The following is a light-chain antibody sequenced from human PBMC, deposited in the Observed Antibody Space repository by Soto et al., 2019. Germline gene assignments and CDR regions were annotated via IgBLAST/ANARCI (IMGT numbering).Light chain of an antibody. CDR3: QQSYKTPHT. V-gene: IGKV1-39*01. J-gene: IGKJ2*01. Sequence: DIQMTQSPSSLSASVGDRVSITCQASQDISNYLSWYQQRQGRAPKLLIYAASNLLSGVPSRFSGSGSGTNFTLTISSLQPEDFATYYCQQSYKTPHTFGQGTKLETK. CDR2: AAS. CDR1: QDISNY.